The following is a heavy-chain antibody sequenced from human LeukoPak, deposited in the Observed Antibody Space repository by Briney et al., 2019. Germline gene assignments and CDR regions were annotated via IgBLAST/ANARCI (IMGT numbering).Heavy chain of an antibody. Sequence: ASVKVSCKASGYTFTSYGISWVRQAPGQGLEWMGWISAYNGNTNYAQKLQGRVTMTTDTSTSTAYMELRSLRSDDTAVYYCAREMPPVPYYYDSSGYYYFDYWGQGTLVTVSS. V-gene: IGHV1-18*01. CDR3: AREMPPVPYYYDSSGYYYFDY. CDR2: ISAYNGNT. CDR1: GYTFTSYG. J-gene: IGHJ4*02. D-gene: IGHD3-22*01.